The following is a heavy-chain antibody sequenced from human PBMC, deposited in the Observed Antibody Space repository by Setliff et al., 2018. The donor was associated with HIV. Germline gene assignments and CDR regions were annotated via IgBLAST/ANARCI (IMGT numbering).Heavy chain of an antibody. CDR3: ARSQGIVPAAPLWY. J-gene: IGHJ4*02. Sequence: ASVKVSCKASGYTFIGYYMHWVRQAPGQGLEWMGWINPNSGGTNYAQKFQGWVTMTRDTSISTAYMELSRLRSDDTAVYYCARSQGIVPAAPLWYWGQGTLVTVSS. V-gene: IGHV1-2*04. D-gene: IGHD2-2*01. CDR2: INPNSGGT. CDR1: GYTFIGYY.